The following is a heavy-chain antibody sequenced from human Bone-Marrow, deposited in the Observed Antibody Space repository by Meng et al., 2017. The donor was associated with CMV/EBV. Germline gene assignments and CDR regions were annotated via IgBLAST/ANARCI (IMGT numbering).Heavy chain of an antibody. CDR1: GGSISSYY. J-gene: IGHJ4*02. CDR3: ARDIVGDLDYGSGNYYFDY. D-gene: IGHD3-10*01. CDR2: IYYSGST. Sequence: GSLRLSCAVSGGSISSYYWNWIRQPPGKGLEWIGYIYYSGSTNYSPSLKSRVTISVDTSKNQFSLKLSSVTAADTAMYYCARDIVGDLDYGSGNYYFDYWGQGTLVTVSS. V-gene: IGHV4-59*01.